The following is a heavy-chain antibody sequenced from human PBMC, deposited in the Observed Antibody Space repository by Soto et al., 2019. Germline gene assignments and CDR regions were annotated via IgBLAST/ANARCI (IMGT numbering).Heavy chain of an antibody. V-gene: IGHV4-39*01. CDR2: LYYSANT. D-gene: IGHD2-21*01. Sequence: QLQLQESGPGLVKPSETLSLTCTVSGDSISSSSYYWGWIHQPPGKGLEWIVSLYYSANTYYNPSLKSRVTISVDTSNNQFSLRLNSVTAADTAVYYCARHGPWSYVLWGQGTLVSVSS. J-gene: IGHJ4*02. CDR1: GDSISSSSYY. CDR3: ARHGPWSYVL.